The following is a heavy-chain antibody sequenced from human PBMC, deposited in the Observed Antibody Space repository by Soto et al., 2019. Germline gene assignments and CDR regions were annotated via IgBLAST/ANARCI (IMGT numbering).Heavy chain of an antibody. D-gene: IGHD2-21*02. CDR1: GGSFSIVSYY. CDR3: ARDIIRGAYCGGDCYSGETII. V-gene: IGHV4-61*01. J-gene: IGHJ3*02. CDR2: IYYSGST. Sequence: SLTCTVSGGSFSIVSYYWSWIRQPPGKGLEWIGYIYYSGSTNYNPSLKSRVTISVDTSKNQFSLKLSSVTAADTAVYYCARDIIRGAYCGGDCYSGETIIWGQGTMVTVSS.